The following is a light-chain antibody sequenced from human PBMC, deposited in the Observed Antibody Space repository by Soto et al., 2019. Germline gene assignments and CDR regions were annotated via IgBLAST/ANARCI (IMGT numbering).Light chain of an antibody. CDR3: QHYNSYSPWT. Sequence: DIQMTQSPSTLSASVGDRVTITCRASQSISNWLAWYQQKPGKAPKLLIYDASSLESGVPSRFSGSGSGTEFTLTISSLQPDDFATYYCQHYNSYSPWTFGQGTKVEIK. CDR1: QSISNW. CDR2: DAS. V-gene: IGKV1-5*01. J-gene: IGKJ1*01.